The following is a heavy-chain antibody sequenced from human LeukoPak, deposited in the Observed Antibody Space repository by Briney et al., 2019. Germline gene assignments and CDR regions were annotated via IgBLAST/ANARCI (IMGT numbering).Heavy chain of an antibody. CDR2: IYPGDSDT. J-gene: IGHJ4*02. CDR3: ARHTLDAGTIDY. V-gene: IGHV5-51*01. D-gene: IGHD6-13*01. Sequence: GESLKISLKGSGYSFTNYWNGWVRQMPGKGLEWVGIIYPGDSDTRYSPSFQGQVIISADKSISTDYLQWSSLKASDTAMYYCARHTLDAGTIDYWGRGTLVTVSS. CDR1: GYSFTNYW.